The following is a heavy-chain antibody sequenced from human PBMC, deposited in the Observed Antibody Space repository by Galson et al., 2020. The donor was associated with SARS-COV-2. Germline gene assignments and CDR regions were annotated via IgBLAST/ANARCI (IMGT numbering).Heavy chain of an antibody. CDR1: GGSLSTYY. Sequence: ETSETLSLTCSVSGGSLSTYYWSWIRQPPGKGLEWIGYIFYSGGTKYHPSLKSRVTVSVDTSKNQFSLNLRSVTAADTAVYYCARHRFLEWNFDSWGQATLVTVSS. J-gene: IGHJ4*02. CDR2: IFYSGGT. V-gene: IGHV4-59*08. CDR3: ARHRFLEWNFDS. D-gene: IGHD3-3*01.